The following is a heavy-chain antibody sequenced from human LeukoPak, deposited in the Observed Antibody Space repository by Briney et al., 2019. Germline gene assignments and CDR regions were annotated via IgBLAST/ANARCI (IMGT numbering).Heavy chain of an antibody. D-gene: IGHD5-12*01. V-gene: IGHV4-59*08. CDR3: ARHPAAGVATVFDY. Sequence: SETLSLTCTVSGDSIRTYYWSWIRQPPGKGLEWIGYFYYSGSTNYNPSLKSRVTISVETSKNQFSLKLSSVTAADTAVYYCARHPAAGVATVFDYWGQGTLVTVSS. J-gene: IGHJ4*02. CDR1: GDSIRTYY. CDR2: FYYSGST.